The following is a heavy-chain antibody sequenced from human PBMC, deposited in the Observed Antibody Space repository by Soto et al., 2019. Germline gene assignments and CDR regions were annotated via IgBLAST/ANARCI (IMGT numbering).Heavy chain of an antibody. V-gene: IGHV4-61*01. Sequence: SETLSLTCTVSAGSVSSDSYSWSWIRQPPGKGLEWIGYIYYSGSTNYNPSLKSRVTISVDTSKNQFSLKLSSVTAADTAVYYCARGAGKRNNWFDPWGQGTLVTVSS. J-gene: IGHJ5*02. CDR2: IYYSGST. D-gene: IGHD3-10*01. CDR1: AGSVSSDSYS. CDR3: ARGAGKRNNWFDP.